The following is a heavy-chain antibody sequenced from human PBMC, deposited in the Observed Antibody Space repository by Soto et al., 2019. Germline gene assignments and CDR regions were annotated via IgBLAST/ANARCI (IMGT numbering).Heavy chain of an antibody. CDR1: GFTFSSYA. CDR2: ISGSGGST. J-gene: IGHJ3*02. Sequence: AGGSLRLSCAASGFTFSSYAMSWVRQAPGKGLEWVSAISGSGGSTHYADSVKGRFTISRDNSKNTLYLQMNSLRAEDTAVYYCAKDPYSVVVVAIRSHAFDIWGQGTMVTVSS. D-gene: IGHD2-15*01. V-gene: IGHV3-23*01. CDR3: AKDPYSVVVVAIRSHAFDI.